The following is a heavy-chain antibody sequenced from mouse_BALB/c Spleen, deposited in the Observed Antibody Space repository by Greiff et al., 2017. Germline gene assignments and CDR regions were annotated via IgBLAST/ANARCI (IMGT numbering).Heavy chain of an antibody. CDR2: ISSGGSYT. J-gene: IGHJ1*01. V-gene: IGHV5-9-4*01. CDR3: ASMITLYFDV. CDR1: GFTFSSYA. D-gene: IGHD2-4*01. Sequence: EVKVVESGGGLVKPGGSLKLSCAASGFTFSSYAMSWVRQSPEKRLEWVAEISSGGSYTYYQDTVTGRFTISRDNAKNTLYLEMSSLRSEDTAMYYCASMITLYFDVWGAGTTVTVSS.